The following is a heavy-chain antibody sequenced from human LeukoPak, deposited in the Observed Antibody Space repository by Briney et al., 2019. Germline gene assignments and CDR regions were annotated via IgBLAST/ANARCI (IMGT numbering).Heavy chain of an antibody. D-gene: IGHD3-3*01. Sequence: PGGSLRLSCAASGFTFSSYAMSWVRQAPGKGLEWVSAISHSGGNTYYADSVKGRFTISRDNAKSALYLQMNSLRAEDTAVYYCARDAAYDFRNPYRYFQHWGQGTLVTVSS. CDR2: ISHSGGNT. J-gene: IGHJ1*01. CDR1: GFTFSSYA. V-gene: IGHV3-23*01. CDR3: ARDAAYDFRNPYRYFQH.